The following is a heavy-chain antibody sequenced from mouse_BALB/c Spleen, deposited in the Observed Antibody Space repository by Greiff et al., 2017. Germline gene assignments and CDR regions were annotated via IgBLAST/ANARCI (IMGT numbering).Heavy chain of an antibody. J-gene: IGHJ4*01. CDR3: ARSWIYYGNYYYAMDY. D-gene: IGHD2-1*01. Sequence: VQLKESGPGLVKPSQSLSLTCTVTGYSFTSYYAWNWIRQFPGNKLEWMGYISYSGSTSYNPSLKSRISITRDTSKNQFFLQLNSVTTEDTATYYCARSWIYYGNYYYAMDYWGQGTSVTVSS. V-gene: IGHV3-2*02. CDR2: ISYSGST. CDR1: GYSFTSYYA.